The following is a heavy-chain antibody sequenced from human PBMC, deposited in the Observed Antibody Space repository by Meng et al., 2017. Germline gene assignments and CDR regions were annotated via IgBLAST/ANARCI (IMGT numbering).Heavy chain of an antibody. Sequence: SVKVSCKASGGTFSSYAISWVRQAPGQGLEWMGGIIPIFGTANYAQKFLGRVTITADESTSTTYMELSNLRSEDTAVYYCARAIYCSGGSWYGVFDYWGQGTLVTVSS. CDR3: ARAIYCSGGSWYGVFDY. CDR1: GGTFSSYA. J-gene: IGHJ4*02. V-gene: IGHV1-69*13. D-gene: IGHD2-15*01. CDR2: IIPIFGTA.